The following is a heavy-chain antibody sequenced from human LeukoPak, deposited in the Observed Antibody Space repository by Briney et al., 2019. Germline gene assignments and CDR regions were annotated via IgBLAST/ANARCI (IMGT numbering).Heavy chain of an antibody. D-gene: IGHD3-22*01. Sequence: SETLSLTCAVSGYSITGGYYWGWIRQPPGEGLEWIGSVYHTGAAYYSPSLRSRVTFSVDTTKNQFSLKLSSLTAADTAVYYCARASYDNPDYWGQGTLVTVSS. CDR2: VYHTGAA. V-gene: IGHV4-38-2*01. CDR3: ARASYDNPDY. J-gene: IGHJ4*02. CDR1: GYSITGGYY.